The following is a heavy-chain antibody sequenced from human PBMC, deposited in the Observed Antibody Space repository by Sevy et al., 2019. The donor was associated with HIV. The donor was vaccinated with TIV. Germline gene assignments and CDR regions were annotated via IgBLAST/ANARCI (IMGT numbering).Heavy chain of an antibody. Sequence: SETLSLTCAVSGDSISSYYWTWIRQPPGKGLEWIAYIYHRGNFNYNPSLKSRVTISVDTSKNQFSLKMSSVTAADTAVYYCARVGARPNGGNSFHHWGRGTLVTVSS. V-gene: IGHV4-59*01. CDR3: ARVGARPNGGNSFHH. D-gene: IGHD2-21*01. CDR2: IYHRGNF. J-gene: IGHJ4*02. CDR1: GDSISSYY.